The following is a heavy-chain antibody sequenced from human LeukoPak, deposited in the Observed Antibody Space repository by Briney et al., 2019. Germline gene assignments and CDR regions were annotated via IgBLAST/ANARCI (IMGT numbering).Heavy chain of an antibody. CDR2: ISGSGGST. Sequence: GGSLRLSCAASGFTFSSYAMSWVRQAPGKGLEWVSAISGSGGSTYYADSVKGRFTISRDNSKNTLYLQMNSLRAEDTAVYYCARLPLGYCSSTSCYTESWFDPWGQGTLVTVSS. J-gene: IGHJ5*02. V-gene: IGHV3-23*01. CDR3: ARLPLGYCSSTSCYTESWFDP. CDR1: GFTFSSYA. D-gene: IGHD2-2*02.